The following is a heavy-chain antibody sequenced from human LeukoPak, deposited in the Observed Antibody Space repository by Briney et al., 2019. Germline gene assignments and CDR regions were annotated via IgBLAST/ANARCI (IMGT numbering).Heavy chain of an antibody. V-gene: IGHV4-39*01. Sequence: SETLSLTCTVSDGSISSGSYYWGWIRQPPGKGLEWIGSIYYSGTTYYNPSLKSRVTMSVDTSKNQFSLKLTSVTAADTALYYCVSQYDSSGYLVGFDYWGQGTLVTVSS. J-gene: IGHJ4*02. D-gene: IGHD3-22*01. CDR1: DGSISSGSYY. CDR3: VSQYDSSGYLVGFDY. CDR2: IYYSGTT.